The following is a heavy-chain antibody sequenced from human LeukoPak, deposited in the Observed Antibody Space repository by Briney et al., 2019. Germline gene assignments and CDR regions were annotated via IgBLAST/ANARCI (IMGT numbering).Heavy chain of an antibody. J-gene: IGHJ4*02. CDR3: ARGLVAAAALYG. V-gene: IGHV1-46*01. D-gene: IGHD6-25*01. CDR1: GYTFTGYY. Sequence: GASVKVSSNASGYTFTGYYMHWVRQPPGQGLEWMGMINPSGGSTGYAQKFQARVTITRDTTTSTVYMELRSLRSEDTAVYYCARGLVAAAALYGWGQGTLVTVS. CDR2: INPSGGST.